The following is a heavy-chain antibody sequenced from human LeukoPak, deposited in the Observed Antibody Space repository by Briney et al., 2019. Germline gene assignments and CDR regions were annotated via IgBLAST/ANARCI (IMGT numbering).Heavy chain of an antibody. Sequence: PSETLSLTCTVSGGSISSYYWSWIRQPPGKGLEWIGYIYYSGSTNYIPSLKSRVTISVDTSKNQFSLKLSSVTAADTAVYYCARGLGIVGPTGFDYWGQGTLVTVSS. J-gene: IGHJ4*02. D-gene: IGHD1-26*01. V-gene: IGHV4-59*12. CDR3: ARGLGIVGPTGFDY. CDR2: IYYSGST. CDR1: GGSISSYY.